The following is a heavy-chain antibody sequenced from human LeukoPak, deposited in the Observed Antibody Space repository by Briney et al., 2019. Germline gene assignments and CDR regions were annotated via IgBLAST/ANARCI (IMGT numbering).Heavy chain of an antibody. CDR1: VFTLDDDS. J-gene: IGHJ4*02. Sequence: GGSLRLSCAASVFTLDDDSMLWVRQAQGKGLEWVSGISWNSGSIGYADSVKGRFTISRDNAKNSLYLQMNSLRAEDTALYYCAKATYDFWSGYYGEWGQGTLVTVSS. V-gene: IGHV3-9*01. D-gene: IGHD3-3*01. CDR2: ISWNSGSI. CDR3: AKATYDFWSGYYGE.